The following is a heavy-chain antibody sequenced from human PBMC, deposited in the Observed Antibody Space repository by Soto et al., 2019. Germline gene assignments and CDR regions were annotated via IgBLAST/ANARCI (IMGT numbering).Heavy chain of an antibody. Sequence: QLQLQESGSGLVKPSQTLSLTCAVSGGSISSGGYSWSWIRQPPGKGLEWIGFISHSGSTYYNPSLKSRVTISVDRYKNQFSLKLSSVTAADTAMYYCASGSHVPHYWGQGTLVTVSS. CDR1: GGSISSGGYS. J-gene: IGHJ4*02. D-gene: IGHD6-6*01. CDR2: ISHSGST. CDR3: ASGSHVPHY. V-gene: IGHV4-30-2*01.